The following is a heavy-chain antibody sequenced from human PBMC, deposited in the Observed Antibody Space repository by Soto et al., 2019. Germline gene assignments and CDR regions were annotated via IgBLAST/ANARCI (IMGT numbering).Heavy chain of an antibody. CDR3: ARISVGFTYGGGSGN. D-gene: IGHD5-18*01. CDR1: GFTLRGYS. Sequence: QEQMVESGGGVVQPGRSLRLSCVVSGFTLRGYSLHWVRQAPGKGLEWMAVISHDAPRKSYADSVKGPFSISRDDSKNTFYLEMNSLRVEDTALYYCARISVGFTYGGGSGNWGQGTLVSVSS. CDR2: ISHDAPRK. V-gene: IGHV3-30-3*01. J-gene: IGHJ4*02.